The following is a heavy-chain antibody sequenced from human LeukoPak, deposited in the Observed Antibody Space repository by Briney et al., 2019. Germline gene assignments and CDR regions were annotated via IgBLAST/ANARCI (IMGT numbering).Heavy chain of an antibody. D-gene: IGHD3-3*01. CDR2: ISSGGSTI. CDR3: ATRFLEVDDP. CDR1: GFIFNSCE. J-gene: IGHJ5*02. Sequence: PGGSLRLSCAASGFIFNSCEMNWVRQAPGKGLEWLSYISSGGSTIHYADSVKGRFTISRDDARNSLYLQMNSLRADDTGIYYCATRFLEVDDPWGQGTLVTVSS. V-gene: IGHV3-48*03.